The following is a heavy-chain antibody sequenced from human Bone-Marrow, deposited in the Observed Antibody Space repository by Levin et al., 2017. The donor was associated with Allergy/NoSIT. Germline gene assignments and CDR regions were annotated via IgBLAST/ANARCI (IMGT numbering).Heavy chain of an antibody. Sequence: SCAASGFTFSRYAMHWVRQAPGKGLEWVAVISYHGNDKYYSDSVKGRFTVSRDNSKNMLFLEMNNLRTEDSAVYYCAKVSVITTIFYHFDYWGQGTLAAVSS. CDR1: GFTFSRYA. V-gene: IGHV3-30*18. CDR3: AKVSVITTIFYHFDY. J-gene: IGHJ4*02. CDR2: ISYHGNDK. D-gene: IGHD4/OR15-4a*01.